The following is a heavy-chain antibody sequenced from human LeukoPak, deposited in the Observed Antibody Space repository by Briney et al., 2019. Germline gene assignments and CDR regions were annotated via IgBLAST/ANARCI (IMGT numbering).Heavy chain of an antibody. CDR2: INHSGST. CDR3: ARAGLAVRGVIGTDY. J-gene: IGHJ4*02. D-gene: IGHD3-10*01. V-gene: IGHV4-34*01. Sequence: PSETLSLTCAVYGGSFSGYYWSWIRQPPGKGLEWIGEINHSGSTNYNPSLKSRVTISVDTSKNQFSLKLSSVTAADTAVYYCARAGLAVRGVIGTDYWGQGTLVTVSS. CDR1: GGSFSGYY.